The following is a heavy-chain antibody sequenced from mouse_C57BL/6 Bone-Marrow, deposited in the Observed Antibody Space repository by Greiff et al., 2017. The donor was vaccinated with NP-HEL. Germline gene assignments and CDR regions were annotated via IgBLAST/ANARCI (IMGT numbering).Heavy chain of an antibody. CDR2: IHPNSGST. CDR3: ARLGSNYFYYYAMDY. Sequence: QVQLQQPGAELVKPGASVKLSCKASGYTFTSYWMHWVKQRPGQGLEWIGMIHPNSGSTNYNEKFKSKATLTVDKSSSTAYMQLSSLTSEDSAVYYCARLGSNYFYYYAMDYWGQGTSVTVSS. CDR1: GYTFTSYW. D-gene: IGHD2-5*01. J-gene: IGHJ4*01. V-gene: IGHV1-64*01.